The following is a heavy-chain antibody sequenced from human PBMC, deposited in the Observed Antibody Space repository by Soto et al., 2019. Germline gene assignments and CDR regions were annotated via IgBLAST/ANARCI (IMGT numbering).Heavy chain of an antibody. CDR2: IYYSGST. CDR3: AASCVGCCGFNYYGMDV. J-gene: IGHJ6*02. CDR1: GGSISSGGYY. Sequence: QVQLQESGPGLVKPSQTLSLTCTVSGGSISSGGYYWSWIRQHPGTGLEWIGYIYYSGSTYYNPSLRSRVTISVDTSKNQFSVKLSSVTAADTAVYYCAASCVGCCGFNYYGMDVWGQGTTVTVSS. D-gene: IGHD5-12*01. V-gene: IGHV4-31*03.